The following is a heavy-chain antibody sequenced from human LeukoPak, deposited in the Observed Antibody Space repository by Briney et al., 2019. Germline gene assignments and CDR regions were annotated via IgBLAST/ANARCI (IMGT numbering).Heavy chain of an antibody. D-gene: IGHD3-10*01. V-gene: IGHV3-15*01. CDR3: TTTPYYGSEKDY. CDR1: GFSFNNAW. Sequence: GGSLRLACAAPGFSFNNAWMSRVRQAPGKGLEWVGRIKSKTDGGTTDYAAPVKGRFTISRDDSKNTLYLQVNSLKTEDTAVYYCTTTPYYGSEKDYWGQGTLVTVSS. J-gene: IGHJ4*02. CDR2: IKSKTDGGTT.